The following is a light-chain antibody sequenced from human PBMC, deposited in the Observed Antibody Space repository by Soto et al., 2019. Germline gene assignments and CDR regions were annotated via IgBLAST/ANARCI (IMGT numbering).Light chain of an antibody. CDR3: SSYAPRSDWEVV. J-gene: IGLJ2*01. CDR1: SSDVGGYNY. V-gene: IGLV2-8*01. CDR2: DVS. Sequence: QSVLTQPPSASGSPGQSVTISCTGTSSDVGGYNYVSWYQQHPGKAPKLMVYDVSTRPSGVPDRFSGSKSGNTASLTVSGLQAEDEADDYCSSYAPRSDWEVVFGGGTKLTVL.